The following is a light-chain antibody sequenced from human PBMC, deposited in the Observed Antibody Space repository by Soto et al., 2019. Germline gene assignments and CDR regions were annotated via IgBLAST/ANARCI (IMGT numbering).Light chain of an antibody. V-gene: IGKV1-39*01. Sequence: DIQMTQSPSSLSASVGDRVTITCRARQSISSYLNWYQQKPGKAPKLLIYAASSLQSGVPSRFSGSGSGTDFTLTISSLQPEDFATYYCQHSDSTPFTFGQGTNVEIK. CDR3: QHSDSTPFT. CDR1: QSISSY. J-gene: IGKJ1*01. CDR2: AAS.